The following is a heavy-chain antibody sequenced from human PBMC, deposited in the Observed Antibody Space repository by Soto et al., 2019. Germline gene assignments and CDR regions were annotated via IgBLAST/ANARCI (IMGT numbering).Heavy chain of an antibody. D-gene: IGHD5-12*01. CDR2: IIPILGIA. V-gene: IGHV1-69*08. CDR3: ARDLNSGRQDY. Sequence: QVQLVQSGAEVKKPGSSVKVSCNASGGTFSSYTISWVRQAPGQGLEWMGRIIPILGIANYAQKFQGRVTITADKSTSTAYMELSSLRSEDTAVYYCARDLNSGRQDYWGQGTLVTVSS. CDR1: GGTFSSYT. J-gene: IGHJ4*02.